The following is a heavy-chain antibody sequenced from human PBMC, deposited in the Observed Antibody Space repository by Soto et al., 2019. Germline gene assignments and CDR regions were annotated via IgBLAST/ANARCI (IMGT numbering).Heavy chain of an antibody. J-gene: IGHJ6*02. D-gene: IGHD2-2*02. CDR1: GFTFSNAW. V-gene: IGHV3-15*01. CDR2: IKSKTDGGTT. CDR3: TTGPGAIGAYYYYGMDV. Sequence: EVQLVESGGGLVKPGGSLRLSCAASGFTFSNAWMSWVRQAPGKGLEWVGRIKSKTDGGTTDYAAPVKGRFTISRDDSKNTLYLQMNSLKTEYTAVYYCTTGPGAIGAYYYYGMDVWGQGTTVTVSS.